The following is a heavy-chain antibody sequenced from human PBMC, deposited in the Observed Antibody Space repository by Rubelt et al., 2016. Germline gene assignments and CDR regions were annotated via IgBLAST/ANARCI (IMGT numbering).Heavy chain of an antibody. CDR2: IDHSDSYI. V-gene: IGHV5-10-1*01. J-gene: IGHJ5*02. CDR3: ATNWFDP. Sequence: VQLVQSGAEVKKPGESLRISCRVYGHTSSTYWITWLRQMPGKGLEWMGRIDHSDSYINYSPSFQGHVTISVDKSVSTAYLHWSSLKASDSAIYYCATNWFDPWGQGTQVTVSS. CDR1: GHTSSTYW.